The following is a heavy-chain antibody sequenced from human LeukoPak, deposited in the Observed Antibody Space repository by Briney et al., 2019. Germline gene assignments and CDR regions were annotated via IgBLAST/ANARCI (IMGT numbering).Heavy chain of an antibody. CDR1: GFTFSSYS. CDR3: ARDRGHCSSTSCYTDIDY. D-gene: IGHD2-2*02. V-gene: IGHV3-21*01. Sequence: PGGSLRLSCAASGFTFSSYSMNWVRQAPGKGLEWVSSISSSSSYIYYADSVKGRFTISRDNAKNLLYLQMNSLRAEDTAVYYCARDRGHCSSTSCYTDIDYWGQGTLVTVSS. CDR2: ISSSSSYI. J-gene: IGHJ4*02.